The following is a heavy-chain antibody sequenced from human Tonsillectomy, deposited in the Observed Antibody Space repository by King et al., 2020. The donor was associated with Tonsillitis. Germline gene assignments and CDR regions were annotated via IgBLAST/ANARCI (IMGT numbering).Heavy chain of an antibody. CDR2: IIPMFGTT. CDR3: ARDRTGSPLDY. J-gene: IGHJ4*02. D-gene: IGHD3-10*01. V-gene: IGHV1-69*06. CDR1: GGTLSGYA. Sequence: QLVQSGAEVKKPGSSVRVSCKASGGTLSGYAITWVRQAPGQGLEWMGGIIPMFGTTNYAQKFQGRLSFTADKSTGTVYMDLSSLRSDDTAIYYCARDRTGSPLDYGGQGTPVTVSS.